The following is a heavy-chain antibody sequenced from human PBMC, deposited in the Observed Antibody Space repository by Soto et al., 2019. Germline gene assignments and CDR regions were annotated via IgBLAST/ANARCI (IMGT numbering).Heavy chain of an antibody. Sequence: EVQLVESGGGLVQPGGSLRLSCAASGFTFSSYDMHWVRQATGKGLEWVSAIGTAGDTYYPGSVKGRFTISRENAKNSLYLQMNSLRAGATAVYYCASASYAADYFDYSGQGTLVTVSS. CDR2: IGTAGDT. V-gene: IGHV3-13*01. J-gene: IGHJ4*02. CDR3: ASASYAADYFDY. CDR1: GFTFSSYD. D-gene: IGHD1-26*01.